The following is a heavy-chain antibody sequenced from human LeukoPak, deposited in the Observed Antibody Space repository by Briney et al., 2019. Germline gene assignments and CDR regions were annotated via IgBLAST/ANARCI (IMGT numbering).Heavy chain of an antibody. CDR3: AKGSRWYGDLYYFDY. CDR2: ISGSGGST. D-gene: IGHD4-17*01. J-gene: IGHJ4*02. V-gene: IGHV3-23*01. Sequence: TGGSLRLSCAASGFTFSSYWMSWVRQAPGKGLEWVSAISGSGGSTYYADSVKGRFTISRDNSKNTLYLQMNSLRAEDTAVYYCAKGSRWYGDLYYFDYWGQGTLVTVSS. CDR1: GFTFSSYW.